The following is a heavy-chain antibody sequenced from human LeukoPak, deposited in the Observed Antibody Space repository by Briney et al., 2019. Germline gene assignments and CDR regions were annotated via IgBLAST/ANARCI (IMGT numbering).Heavy chain of an antibody. Sequence: SGPTLVNPSQALTLTFSFSGFSLSTRGAAVGWIRQPPGKALEWLALISWDGDKRYNSYLKSRLTVTKDTSKNQVVLTMTSMDPVDTATYYCAHSKTGLLILYYFDYWGQGTLVTVSS. J-gene: IGHJ4*02. D-gene: IGHD2-15*01. CDR3: AHSKTGLLILYYFDY. V-gene: IGHV2-5*02. CDR2: ISWDGDK. CDR1: GFSLSTRGAA.